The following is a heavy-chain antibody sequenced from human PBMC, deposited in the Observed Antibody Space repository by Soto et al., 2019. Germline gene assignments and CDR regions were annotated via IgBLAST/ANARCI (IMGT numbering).Heavy chain of an antibody. J-gene: IGHJ6*02. CDR2: ISYDGSNK. V-gene: IGHV3-30*18. Sequence: PGGSLRLSCAASGFTFSSYGMHWVRQAPGKGLEWVAVISYDGSNKYYADSVKGRFTISRDNSKNTLYLQMNSLRAEDTAVYYCAKDPSIAAVSPYGMDVCGQGTTVTVSS. CDR1: GFTFSSYG. D-gene: IGHD6-13*01. CDR3: AKDPSIAAVSPYGMDV.